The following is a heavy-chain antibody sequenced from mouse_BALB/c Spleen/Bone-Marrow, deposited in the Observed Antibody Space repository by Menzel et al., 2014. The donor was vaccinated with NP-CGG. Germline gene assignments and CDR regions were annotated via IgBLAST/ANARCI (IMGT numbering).Heavy chain of an antibody. D-gene: IGHD1-2*01. CDR2: INPSTGYT. V-gene: IGHV1-7*01. Sequence: QVQLQQSGAELAKPGASVKMSCKASGYTFTSYWMHWVKRRPGQGLEWIGYINPSTGYTEYNQKFKDKATLTADKSSSTAYMQLSSLTSEDSAVYYCARSPHYYDLDYWGQGTTLTVSS. CDR3: ARSPHYYDLDY. CDR1: GYTFTSYW. J-gene: IGHJ2*01.